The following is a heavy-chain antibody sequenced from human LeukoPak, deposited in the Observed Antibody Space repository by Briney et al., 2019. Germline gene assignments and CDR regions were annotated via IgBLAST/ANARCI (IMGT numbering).Heavy chain of an antibody. CDR2: ISSRSSNI. J-gene: IGHJ4*02. CDR1: GFSFGAYS. CDR3: ARALYYDILTNYQTHTYYFDY. D-gene: IGHD3-9*01. V-gene: IGHV3-21*01. Sequence: GGSLRLSCAASGFSFGAYSMNWVRQASGKGLEWVSSISSRSSNIYYADSMKGRFTVSRDNAKNSLYLQMNSLRAEDTAVYYCARALYYDILTNYQTHTYYFDYWGQGTLLTVSS.